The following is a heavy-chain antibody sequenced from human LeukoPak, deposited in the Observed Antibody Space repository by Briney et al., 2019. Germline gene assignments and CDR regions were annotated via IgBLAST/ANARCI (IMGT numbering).Heavy chain of an antibody. D-gene: IGHD5-18*01. J-gene: IGHJ6*03. V-gene: IGHV4-34*01. Sequence: SETLSLTCAVYGGSFNGYYWSWIRQPPGKGLEWIGEINHSGSTNYNPSLKSRVTISVDTSKNQFSLKLSSVTAADTAVYFCARVGYSYVINDWSRTGLGAYPTKYYYHTDVWGKGTTVTVSS. CDR1: GGSFNGYY. CDR2: INHSGST. CDR3: ARVGYSYVINDWSRTGLGAYPTKYYYHTDV.